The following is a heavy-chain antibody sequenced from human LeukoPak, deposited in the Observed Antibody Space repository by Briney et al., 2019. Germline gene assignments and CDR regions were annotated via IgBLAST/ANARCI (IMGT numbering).Heavy chain of an antibody. CDR1: GGSISSYY. J-gene: IGHJ6*02. V-gene: IGHV4-59*01. D-gene: IGHD3-16*01. Sequence: SETLSLTCTVSGGSISSYYWTWIRQPPGKGLEWIGYIYHSGSTNYDPSLKSRVTIPVDTSKNQFSLKLGSVTAADTAVYYCARGVWPSAYYYYGMDVWGQGTTVTVSS. CDR2: IYHSGST. CDR3: ARGVWPSAYYYYGMDV.